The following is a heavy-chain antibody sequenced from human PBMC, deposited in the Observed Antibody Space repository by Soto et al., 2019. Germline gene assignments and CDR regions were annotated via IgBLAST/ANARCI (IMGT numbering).Heavy chain of an antibody. J-gene: IGHJ6*02. CDR1: GVSVSSNSAA. CDR2: TYYRSKWYN. Sequence: SQTLSLTCAISGVSVSSNSAAWNWIRQSPSRGLEWLGRTYYRSKWYNDYAVSVKSRITINPDTSKNQFSLQLNSVTPEDTAVYYCARDGIAAAGTGRGMDVWGQGTTVTVSS. V-gene: IGHV6-1*01. CDR3: ARDGIAAAGTGRGMDV. D-gene: IGHD6-13*01.